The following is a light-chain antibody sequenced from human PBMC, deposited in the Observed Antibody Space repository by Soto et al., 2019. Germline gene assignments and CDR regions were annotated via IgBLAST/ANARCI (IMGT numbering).Light chain of an antibody. V-gene: IGKV3-11*01. Sequence: EIVLTQSPATLSLSPGERATLSCRASQSVSSYLAWYQQRPGQAPRLLIYDASNRATGIPARFSGSGSGTDFTLTIICLEPEDFGVYDCQQLGDCPLQFGQGIEV. J-gene: IGKJ1*01. CDR1: QSVSSY. CDR3: QQLGDCPLQ. CDR2: DAS.